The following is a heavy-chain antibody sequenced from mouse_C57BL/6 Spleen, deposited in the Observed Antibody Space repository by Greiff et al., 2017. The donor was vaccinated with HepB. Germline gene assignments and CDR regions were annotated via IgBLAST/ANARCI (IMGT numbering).Heavy chain of an antibody. V-gene: IGHV1-15*01. Sequence: QVQLQQSGAELVRPGASVTLSCKASGYTFTDYEMHWVKQTPVHGLEWIGAIDPETGGTAYNQKFKGKAILTADKSSSTAYMELRSLTYEDSAVYYCTRYYGSSYGNYAMDYWGQGTSVTVSS. D-gene: IGHD1-1*01. J-gene: IGHJ4*01. CDR2: IDPETGGT. CDR1: GYTFTDYE. CDR3: TRYYGSSYGNYAMDY.